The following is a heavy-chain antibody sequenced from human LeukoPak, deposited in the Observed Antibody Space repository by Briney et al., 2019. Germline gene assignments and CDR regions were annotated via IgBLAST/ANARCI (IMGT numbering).Heavy chain of an antibody. CDR1: GFTFSSYE. CDR3: ARDKYSGFVFDC. Sequence: PGGSLTLSCAASGFTFSSYEMNWVRQAPGKGLEWVSYISSSDNSTYYADSVKGRFTISRDNAKNSLSLQMNSLRVEDTAVYYCARDKYSGFVFDCWGQGTLVTVSS. V-gene: IGHV3-48*03. D-gene: IGHD5-12*01. CDR2: ISSSDNST. J-gene: IGHJ4*02.